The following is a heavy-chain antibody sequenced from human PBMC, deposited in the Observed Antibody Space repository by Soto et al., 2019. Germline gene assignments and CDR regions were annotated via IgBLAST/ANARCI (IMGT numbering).Heavy chain of an antibody. J-gene: IGHJ6*02. CDR3: ARGVRRAAVTGRPYCYYGMDG. CDR2: INPHSGGT. V-gene: IGHV1-2*04. CDR1: GYTFTGYY. Sequence: QVQLVQSGAEVKKPGASVKVSCKASGYTFTGYYMHWVRQAPGQGLEWMGCINPHSGGTNYAQKCQGWVTMTGDTSISKAYMELSRLRSHDTAVYYCARGVRRAAVTGRPYCYYGMDGWGPGATVNVSS. D-gene: IGHD6-25*01.